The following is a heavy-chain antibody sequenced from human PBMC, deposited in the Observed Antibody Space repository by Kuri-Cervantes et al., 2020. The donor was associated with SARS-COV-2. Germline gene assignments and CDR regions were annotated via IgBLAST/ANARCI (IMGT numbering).Heavy chain of an antibody. CDR3: ARVGCSSTSCYTGDYYYGMDV. V-gene: IGHV3-64*01. CDR1: GFTFSSYG. J-gene: IGHJ6*02. D-gene: IGHD2-2*02. Sequence: LSLTCAASGFTFSSYGMHWVRQAPGKGLEYVSAISSNGGSTYYANSVKGRFTISRDNSKNTLYLQMGSLRAEDMAVYYCARVGCSSTSCYTGDYYYGMDVWGQGTTVTVSS. CDR2: ISSNGGST.